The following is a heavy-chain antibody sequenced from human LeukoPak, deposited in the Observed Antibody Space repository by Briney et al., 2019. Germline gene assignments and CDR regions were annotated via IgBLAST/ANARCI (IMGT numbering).Heavy chain of an antibody. CDR3: ARQVRLGGHYYFDY. CDR2: IYHSGST. Sequence: SGTLSLTCAVSGGSISSSNWWSWVRQSPGMGLEWIGEIYHSGSTNYNPSLKSRVTISVDKSKNQFSLKLNSVTAADTAVYYCARQVRLGGHYYFDYWGQGTLVTVSS. D-gene: IGHD6-19*01. J-gene: IGHJ4*02. CDR1: GGSISSSNW. V-gene: IGHV4-4*02.